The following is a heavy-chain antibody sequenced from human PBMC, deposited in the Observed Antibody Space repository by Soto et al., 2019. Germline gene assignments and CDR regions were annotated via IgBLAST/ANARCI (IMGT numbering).Heavy chain of an antibody. CDR2: IKQDGSEK. V-gene: IGHV3-7*05. CDR3: ARNKGDPPYYYYYYGMDV. CDR1: GFTFSSYW. Sequence: GGSLRLSCAASGFTFSSYWMSWVRQAPGKGLERVANIKQDGSEKYYVDSVKGRFTISRDNAKNSLYLQMNSLRAEDTAVYYCARNKGDPPYYYYYYGMDVWGQGTTVTVSS. J-gene: IGHJ6*02.